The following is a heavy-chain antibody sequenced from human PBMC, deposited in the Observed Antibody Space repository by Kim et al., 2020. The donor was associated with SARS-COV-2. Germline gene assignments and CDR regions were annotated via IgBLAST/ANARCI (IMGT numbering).Heavy chain of an antibody. CDR3: ARERGYSYGFLLGPGEEYYFDY. D-gene: IGHD5-18*01. CDR1: GYTFTSYA. J-gene: IGHJ4*02. CDR2: INTNTGNP. V-gene: IGHV7-4-1*02. Sequence: ASVKVSCKASGYTFTSYAMNWVRQAPGQGLEWMGWINTNTGNPTYAQGFTGRFVFSLDTSVSTAYLQISSLKAEDTAVYYCARERGYSYGFLLGPGEEYYFDYWGQGTLVTVSS.